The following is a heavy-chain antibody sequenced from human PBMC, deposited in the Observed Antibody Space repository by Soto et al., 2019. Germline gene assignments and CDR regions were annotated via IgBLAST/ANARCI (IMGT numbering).Heavy chain of an antibody. CDR3: ARNDYGDYALGFWFDP. J-gene: IGHJ5*02. CDR2: INNSGST. CDR1: GGPLTNYY. Sequence: SETLSLTCAVSGGPLTNYYWSWIRQPPGMRLEWIGEINNSGSTNYNPSLESRVTISVDTSKNQFSLKVSSVTATDTAVYYCARNDYGDYALGFWFDPWGQGTLVTVSS. V-gene: IGHV4-34*01. D-gene: IGHD4-17*01.